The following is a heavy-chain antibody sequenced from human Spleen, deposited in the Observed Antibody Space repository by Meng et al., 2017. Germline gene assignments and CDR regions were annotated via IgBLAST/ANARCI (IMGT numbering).Heavy chain of an antibody. J-gene: IGHJ5*02. CDR2: TYYRSKWYN. Sequence: QIQLQQSGPGLVKPSQTLSLTCAISGDSVSSNSAAWNWLRQSPSRGLEWLGRTYYRSKWYNDYAVSVKSRITINPDTSKNQFSLQLNSVTPEDTAVYFCVRSSAWVRTGFDPWGQGTLVTVSS. CDR3: VRSSAWVRTGFDP. D-gene: IGHD3-22*01. CDR1: GDSVSSNSAA. V-gene: IGHV6-1*01.